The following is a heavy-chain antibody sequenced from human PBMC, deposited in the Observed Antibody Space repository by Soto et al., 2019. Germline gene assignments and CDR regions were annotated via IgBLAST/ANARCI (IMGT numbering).Heavy chain of an antibody. V-gene: IGHV2-5*02. CDR1: GFSLSTSEVG. CDR2: IYWDDDK. CDR3: ARRGGVRGGPWYFDL. D-gene: IGHD3-10*01. Sequence: QITLKESGPTLVKPTQTLTLTCTFSGFSLSTSEVGVGWIRQPPGQALEWLALIYWDDDKRYSPSPKSRLTITKGTSKNQVVLPMTNMDPVDTATYSCARRGGVRGGPWYFDLWGRGTLVAVSS. J-gene: IGHJ2*01.